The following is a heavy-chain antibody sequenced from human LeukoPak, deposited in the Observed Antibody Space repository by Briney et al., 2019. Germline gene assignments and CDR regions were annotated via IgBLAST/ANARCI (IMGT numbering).Heavy chain of an antibody. Sequence: ASVKVSCKASGYTFTSYYMHWVRQAPGQGLEWMGIINPSGGSTSYAQKFQGRVTMTRDMSTSTVYMELSSLRSEDTAVYYCARGGYYGSGSYYDYYYYYYMDVWGKGTTVTVSS. CDR3: ARGGYYGSGSYYDYYYYYYMDV. V-gene: IGHV1-46*01. CDR1: GYTFTSYY. J-gene: IGHJ6*03. CDR2: INPSGGST. D-gene: IGHD3-10*01.